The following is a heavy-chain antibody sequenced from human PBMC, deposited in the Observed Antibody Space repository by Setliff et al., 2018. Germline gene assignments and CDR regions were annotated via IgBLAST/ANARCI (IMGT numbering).Heavy chain of an antibody. V-gene: IGHV1-18*01. D-gene: IGHD3-10*01. Sequence: ASVKVSCKASGYTFSNYGVTWVRQAPGQGLEWMGWVTVYNGNTKYAQNLQGRLTLTTDISTSTAYMELGSLTTDDTAVYYCARVESMVRGKNILRHFDYWGQGIQVTVPQ. CDR1: GYTFSNYG. CDR3: ARVESMVRGKNILRHFDY. CDR2: VTVYNGNT. J-gene: IGHJ4*02.